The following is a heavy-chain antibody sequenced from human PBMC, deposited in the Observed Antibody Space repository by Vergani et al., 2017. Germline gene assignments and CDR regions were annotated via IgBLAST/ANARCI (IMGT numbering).Heavy chain of an antibody. V-gene: IGHV4-38-2*02. CDR2: IYHTGST. J-gene: IGHJ4*02. D-gene: IGHD3-9*01. CDR3: ARFHYDVFTVSASYFDY. CDR1: GYSISSGYY. Sequence: QVQLQQSGPGLVKPSETLSLTCSVSGYSISSGYYWGWVRQSPGKGLAWIASIYHTGSTYYNPSLESRVTISVDTSKNQFSLNVTSVSAADTAVYYCARFHYDVFTVSASYFDYWGQGTLVTVSS.